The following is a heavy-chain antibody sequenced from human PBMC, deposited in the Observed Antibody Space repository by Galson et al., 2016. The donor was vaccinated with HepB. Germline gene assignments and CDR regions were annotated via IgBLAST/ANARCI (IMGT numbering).Heavy chain of an antibody. CDR1: GSTFSSYS. Sequence: SLRLSCAASGSTFSSYSIHWVRQAPGKGLEWVSRTTGTNTYTYYADSVKGRFTISRDNAKNSLYLQMNSLRAEDTAVYYCARDKSVFGAIDYWGQGTTVTVSS. J-gene: IGHJ4*03. CDR2: TTGTNTYT. D-gene: IGHD3-10*01. V-gene: IGHV3-21*01. CDR3: ARDKSVFGAIDY.